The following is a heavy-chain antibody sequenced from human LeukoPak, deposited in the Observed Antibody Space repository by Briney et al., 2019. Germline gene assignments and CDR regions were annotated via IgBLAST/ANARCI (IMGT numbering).Heavy chain of an antibody. J-gene: IGHJ6*04. D-gene: IGHD3-10*02. CDR2: ISSSGSTI. CDR1: GSTFSSYE. CDR3: AELGITMIGGV. V-gene: IGHV3-48*03. Sequence: GGSLRLSCSASGSTFSSYEMNWVRQAPGKGLEWVSYISSSGSTIYYADSVKGRFTISRDNAKNSLYLQMNSLRAEDTAVYYCAELGITMIGGVWGKGTTVTISS.